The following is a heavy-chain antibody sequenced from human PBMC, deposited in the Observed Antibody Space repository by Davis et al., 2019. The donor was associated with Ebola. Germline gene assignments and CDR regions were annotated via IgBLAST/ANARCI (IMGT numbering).Heavy chain of an antibody. CDR1: GGTFSSYA. CDR3: AKAFMYGGDY. V-gene: IGHV1-69*13. D-gene: IGHD2-8*01. CDR2: IVPMFHTA. J-gene: IGHJ4*02. Sequence: AASVKVSCKASGGTFSSYAISWVRQGPGQGLEWMGGIVPMFHTADYAQKFQGRVTITAGESTSTAYLDLNSLRSEDTAVYYCAKAFMYGGDYWGQGTPVTVSS.